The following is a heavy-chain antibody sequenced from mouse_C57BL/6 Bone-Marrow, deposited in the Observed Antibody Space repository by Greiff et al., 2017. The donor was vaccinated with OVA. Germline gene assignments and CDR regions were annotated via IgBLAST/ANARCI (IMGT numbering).Heavy chain of an antibody. Sequence: VQLQESGPGLVQPSQSLSITCTVSGFSLTSYGVHWVRQPPGKGLEWLGVIWSGGSTDYNAAFISSLSISKDNSKSQVFFKMNSLQADDTAIYYCAKTGFITTVVATLDWYFDVWGTGTTVTVSS. CDR3: AKTGFITTVVATLDWYFDV. CDR1: GFSLTSYG. V-gene: IGHV2-4*01. D-gene: IGHD1-1*01. J-gene: IGHJ1*03. CDR2: IWSGGST.